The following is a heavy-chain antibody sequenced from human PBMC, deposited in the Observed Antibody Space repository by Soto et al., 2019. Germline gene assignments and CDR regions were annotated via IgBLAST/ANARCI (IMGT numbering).Heavy chain of an antibody. CDR2: IYYSGST. V-gene: IGHV4-59*08. J-gene: IGHJ6*02. CDR3: ASGVLTGSPYYGMDV. Sequence: TSETLSLTCTVSGGSISSYYWSWIRQPPGKGLEWIGYIYYSGSTNYNPSLKSRVTISVDTSKNQFSLKLSSVTAADTAVYYCASGVLTGSPYYGMDVWGQGTTVTVSS. CDR1: GGSISSYY. D-gene: IGHD3-9*01.